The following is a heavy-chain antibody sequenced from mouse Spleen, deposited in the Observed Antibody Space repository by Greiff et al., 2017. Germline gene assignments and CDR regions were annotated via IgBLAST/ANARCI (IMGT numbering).Heavy chain of an antibody. D-gene: IGHD1-1*01. CDR1: GYTFTDHT. V-gene: IGHV1-78*01. CDR2: IYPRDGST. Sequence: VQLQESDAELVKPGASVKISCKVSGYTFTDHTIHWMKQRPEQGLEWIGYIYPRDGSTKYNEKFKGKATLTADKSSSTAYMQLNSLTSEDSAVYFCARKNYDYYGSIYFDYWGQGTTLTVSS. J-gene: IGHJ2*01. CDR3: ARKNYDYYGSIYFDY.